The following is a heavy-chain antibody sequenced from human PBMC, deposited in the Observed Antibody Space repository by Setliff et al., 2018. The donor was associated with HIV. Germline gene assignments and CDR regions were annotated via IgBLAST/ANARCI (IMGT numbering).Heavy chain of an antibody. CDR2: INHSGST. Sequence: NPSETLSLTCTVSDGSLSGFFWTWIRQTPDKGLEWIGDINHSGSTNYNSSLKSRITMSVDTSKNQVSLRLTSLVAADTGLYFCARGRVSSTWYFSQFYSYYSMDVWGSGTTVTVSS. J-gene: IGHJ6*03. D-gene: IGHD6-13*01. V-gene: IGHV4-34*01. CDR1: DGSLSGFF. CDR3: ARGRVSSTWYFSQFYSYYSMDV.